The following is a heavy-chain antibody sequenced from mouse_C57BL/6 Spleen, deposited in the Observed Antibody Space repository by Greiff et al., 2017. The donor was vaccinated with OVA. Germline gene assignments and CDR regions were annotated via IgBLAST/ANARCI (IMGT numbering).Heavy chain of an antibody. CDR3: AREGDYYGSGYYAMDY. CDR2: IYPGDGDT. D-gene: IGHD1-1*01. J-gene: IGHJ4*01. CDR1: GYAFSSSW. Sequence: QVQLQQSGPELVKPGASVKISCKASGYAFSSSWMNWVKQRPGKGLEWIGRIYPGDGDTNYNGKFKGKDTLAADKSSSTAYMQLSSLTYEDSAVYFCAREGDYYGSGYYAMDYWGQGTSVTVSS. V-gene: IGHV1-82*01.